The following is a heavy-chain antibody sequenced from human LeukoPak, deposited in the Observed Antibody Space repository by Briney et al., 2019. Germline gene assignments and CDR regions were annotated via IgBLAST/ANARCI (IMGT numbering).Heavy chain of an antibody. D-gene: IGHD3-9*01. CDR3: ARSPDILTGENFDY. CDR2: INPNSGGT. Sequence: ASVKVSCKASGYTFTSYAMNWVRQAPGQGLEWMGWINPNSGGTNYAQKFYARVTMTRDTSISTAYMELSRLRSDDTAVFYCARSPDILTGENFDYWGQGTLVTVSS. CDR1: GYTFTSYA. J-gene: IGHJ4*02. V-gene: IGHV1-2*02.